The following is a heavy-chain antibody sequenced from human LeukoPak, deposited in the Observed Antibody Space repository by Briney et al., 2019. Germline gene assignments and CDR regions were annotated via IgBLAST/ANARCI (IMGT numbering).Heavy chain of an antibody. CDR3: ARASTTVPNLLDY. CDR1: GFTFSTYW. V-gene: IGHV3-74*03. D-gene: IGHD4-17*01. Sequence: PGGSLRLSCAASGFTFSTYWMHWVRQAPGKGLLWVSRINGEGTSTKYADSVKGRFTISRDNARHTLYLQMNSLRAEDTAVYYCARASTTVPNLLDYWGQGTLVTVSS. J-gene: IGHJ4*02. CDR2: INGEGTST.